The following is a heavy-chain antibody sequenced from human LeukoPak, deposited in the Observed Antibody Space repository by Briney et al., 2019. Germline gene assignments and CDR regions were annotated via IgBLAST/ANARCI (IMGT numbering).Heavy chain of an antibody. V-gene: IGHV4-39*01. CDR3: ARRVTIFGVVTHFDAFDI. D-gene: IGHD3-3*01. CDR1: GGSISSSSYY. CDR2: IYYSGST. J-gene: IGHJ3*02. Sequence: SETLSLTCTVSGGSISSSSYYWGWIRQPPGKGLEWIGSIYYSGSTYYNPSLKSRVIISVDTSKNQFSLKLSSVTAADTAVYYCARRVTIFGVVTHFDAFDIWGQGTMVTVSS.